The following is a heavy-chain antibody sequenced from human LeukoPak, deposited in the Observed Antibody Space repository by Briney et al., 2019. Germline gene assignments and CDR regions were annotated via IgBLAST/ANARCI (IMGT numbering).Heavy chain of an antibody. D-gene: IGHD3-3*01. CDR3: ARAFWSGYYTGGYYYYMDV. Sequence: ASVKVSCKASGYTFTSYGISWVRQAPGQGLEWMGWISAYNGNTNYAQKLQGRVTMTTDTSTSTAYMELRSLRSDDTAVYYCARAFWSGYYTGGYYYYMDVWGKGTTVTVSS. CDR1: GYTFTSYG. J-gene: IGHJ6*03. CDR2: ISAYNGNT. V-gene: IGHV1-18*01.